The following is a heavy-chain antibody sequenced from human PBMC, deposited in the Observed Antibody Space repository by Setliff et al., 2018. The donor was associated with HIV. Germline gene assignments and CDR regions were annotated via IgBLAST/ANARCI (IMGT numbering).Heavy chain of an antibody. CDR1: GYSISSGYY. J-gene: IGHJ3*02. CDR3: ARDVFMLGGLSSNPDASDI. V-gene: IGHV4-38-2*02. Sequence: PSETLSLTCAVSGYSISSGYYWGWIRQPPGKGLEWIGSIYHSGSTYYNPSLKSRVTISVDTSKNQFSLKLSSVAAADTAVYYCARDVFMLGGLSSNPDASDIWGQGTMVTVSS. D-gene: IGHD3-16*02. CDR2: IYHSGST.